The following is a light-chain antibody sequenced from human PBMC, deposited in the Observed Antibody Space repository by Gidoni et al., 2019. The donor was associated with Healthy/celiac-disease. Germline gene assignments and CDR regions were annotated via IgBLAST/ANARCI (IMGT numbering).Light chain of an antibody. CDR3: SSYTSSSTLVV. CDR2: EVS. Sequence: QSALTQPASVSGSTGQSITISCTGTSSYVGCYNYVSWYQQHTGKAPKLMIYEVSNRPSGVSTRFSGSKSGNTASLTISGLQAEDEADYYCSSYTSSSTLVVFGGGTKLTVL. V-gene: IGLV2-14*01. CDR1: SSYVGCYNY. J-gene: IGLJ2*01.